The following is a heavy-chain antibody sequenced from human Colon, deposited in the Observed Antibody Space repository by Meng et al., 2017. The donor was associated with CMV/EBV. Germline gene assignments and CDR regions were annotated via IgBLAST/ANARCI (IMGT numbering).Heavy chain of an antibody. D-gene: IGHD5-18*01. Sequence: GESLKISCVASGFTFDDYGMSWVRQTPTKGLEWVGYISRDGATIYYGDSVKGRFTLSRDNAKNTLYLEMNRLKADDTAVYYCARDNALHLWSFSDYWGQGTLVTVSS. CDR1: GFTFDDYG. J-gene: IGHJ4*02. V-gene: IGHV3-11*01. CDR3: ARDNALHLWSFSDY. CDR2: ISRDGATI.